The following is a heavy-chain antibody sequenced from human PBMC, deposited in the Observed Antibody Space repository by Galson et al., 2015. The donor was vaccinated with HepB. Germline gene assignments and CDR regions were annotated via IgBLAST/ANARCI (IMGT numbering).Heavy chain of an antibody. V-gene: IGHV3-23*01. CDR2: INEAGDDT. CDR1: AFTFSNYA. D-gene: IGHD2-21*01. CDR3: SKPPLKSIWRGNGLDV. J-gene: IGHJ6*02. Sequence: SLRLSCAASAFTFSNYAMAWVRQAPGKGLEWVSSINEAGDDTFLADSVKGRFTISRDNSKDTLYLQMNSLRIEDTAVYYCSKPPLKSIWRGNGLDVWGQGTTVTVSS.